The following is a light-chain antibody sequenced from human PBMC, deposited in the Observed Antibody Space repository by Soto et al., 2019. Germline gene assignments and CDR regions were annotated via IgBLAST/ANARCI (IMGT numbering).Light chain of an antibody. CDR1: QSISNN. Sequence: EIMLTQSPGTLSLSPGERVTLSCRASQSISNNHLAWYQQKPGQAPRLLIHGTSIRATGIPARFSGSGSGTEFTLTIASLQSEDFGVYYCQRFNRWPLSFGGGTKVDIK. V-gene: IGKV3-15*01. CDR3: QRFNRWPLS. J-gene: IGKJ4*01. CDR2: GTS.